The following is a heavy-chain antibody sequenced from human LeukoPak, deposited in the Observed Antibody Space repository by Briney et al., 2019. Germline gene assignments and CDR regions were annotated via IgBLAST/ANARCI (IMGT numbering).Heavy chain of an antibody. CDR2: IYYSGST. V-gene: IGHV4-39*01. J-gene: IGHJ4*02. Sequence: PSETLSLTRTVSGGSISSSSYYWGWIRQPPGKGLEWIGSIYYSGSTYYNPSLKSRVTISVDTSKNQFSLKLSSVTAADTAVYYCARRIQLWSYYFDYWGQGTLVTVSS. CDR3: ARRIQLWSYYFDY. D-gene: IGHD5-18*01. CDR1: GGSISSSSYY.